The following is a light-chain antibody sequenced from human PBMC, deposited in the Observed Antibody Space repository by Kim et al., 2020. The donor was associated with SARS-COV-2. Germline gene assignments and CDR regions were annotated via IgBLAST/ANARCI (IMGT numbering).Light chain of an antibody. J-gene: IGKJ1*01. Sequence: ETTLMQSPTFVSATPGDRVNISCKASQDIDDDMNWYQRKPGEAAVFLIQEGTTLVPGIPPRFSGSGYGTDFTLTINKIESGDTAYYICLQHDSFPWTFGQGTKM. V-gene: IGKV5-2*01. CDR2: EGT. CDR1: QDIDDD. CDR3: LQHDSFPWT.